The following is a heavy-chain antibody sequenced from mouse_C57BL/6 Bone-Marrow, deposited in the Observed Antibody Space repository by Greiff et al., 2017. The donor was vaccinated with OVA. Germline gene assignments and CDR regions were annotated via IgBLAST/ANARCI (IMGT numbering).Heavy chain of an antibody. CDR3: ARHERGYALYFDY. Sequence: VQLQQSGPELVKPGASVKISCKASGYAFSSSWMNWVKQRPGKGLEWIGRIYPGDGDTNYNGKFKGKATLTADKSSSTVYMELSRLTSEDSAVYFCARHERGYALYFDYWGQGTTLTVSS. V-gene: IGHV1-82*01. CDR2: IYPGDGDT. J-gene: IGHJ2*01. D-gene: IGHD3-1*01. CDR1: GYAFSSSW.